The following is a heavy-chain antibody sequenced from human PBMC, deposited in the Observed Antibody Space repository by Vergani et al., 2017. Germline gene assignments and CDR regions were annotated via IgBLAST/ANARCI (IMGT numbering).Heavy chain of an antibody. CDR3: ARALLWHFDY. CDR2: ITSSSSYI. D-gene: IGHD3-10*01. Sequence: EVQLLESGGGLVQPGGSLRLSCAASGFTFSSYSMNWVRQAPGKGLEWVSSITSSSSYIYYADSVKGRFTISRDNAKNSLSLKMNSLRAEDTAVYYCARALLWHFDYWGQGTLVIVSS. V-gene: IGHV3-21*01. J-gene: IGHJ4*02. CDR1: GFTFSSYS.